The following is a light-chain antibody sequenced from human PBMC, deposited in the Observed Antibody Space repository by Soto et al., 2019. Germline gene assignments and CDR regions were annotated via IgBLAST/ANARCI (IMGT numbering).Light chain of an antibody. CDR2: AAS. Sequence: DMEMTQSPSSLSASVGDRVTITCRASQSISNSLNWYQHKPGKVPKLLIYAASSLQSGVPTRFSGSGSGTEFTLTINSLQPEDWATYYCQQSYGTPLTFDGGTKIEIK. CDR3: QQSYGTPLT. V-gene: IGKV1-39*01. CDR1: QSISNS. J-gene: IGKJ4*01.